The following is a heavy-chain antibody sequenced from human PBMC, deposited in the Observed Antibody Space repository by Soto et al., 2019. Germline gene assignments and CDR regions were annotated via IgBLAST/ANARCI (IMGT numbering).Heavy chain of an antibody. J-gene: IGHJ6*02. CDR2: IIPIFGTE. Sequence: QVQLLQSGAEVKKPGSSLRVSCEASGGTFRTYAISWVRQAPGQGLEWMGGIIPIFGTENYAQKFQGRVTITADESTTTVYMDLRSLRSEDTAVYYCAKGAVAGTPTSYYYYGMDVWGQGTTVTVSS. CDR3: AKGAVAGTPTSYYYYGMDV. D-gene: IGHD6-19*01. V-gene: IGHV1-69*12. CDR1: GGTFRTYA.